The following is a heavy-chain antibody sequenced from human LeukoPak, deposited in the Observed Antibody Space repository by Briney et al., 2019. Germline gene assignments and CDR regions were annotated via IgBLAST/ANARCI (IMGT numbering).Heavy chain of an antibody. J-gene: IGHJ4*02. D-gene: IGHD1-1*01. CDR1: GFTFSSYS. V-gene: IGHV3-48*01. CDR2: ISSSSSTI. CDR3: ARAPNWRFDY. Sequence: GGSLRLSCAASGFTFSSYSMNWVRQAPGKGLEWVSYISSSSSTIYYADSVKGRFTISRDDSKNTLYLQMNSLRAEDTAVYYCARAPNWRFDYWGQGTLVTVSS.